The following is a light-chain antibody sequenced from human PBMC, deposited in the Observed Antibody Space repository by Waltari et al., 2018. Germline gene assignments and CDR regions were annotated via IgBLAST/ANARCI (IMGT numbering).Light chain of an antibody. CDR1: QNVIRW. V-gene: IGKV1-5*01. CDR3: QQYADFRT. J-gene: IGKJ1*01. CDR2: DVS. Sequence: DVQMTQSPSTLSASVGDRVTITCRARQNVIRWLAWYRQKPGEAPKLLLYDVSILESGVPSRFYGSGSGTEFTLTISSLQPDDFATYYCQQYADFRTFGQGTKVEIK.